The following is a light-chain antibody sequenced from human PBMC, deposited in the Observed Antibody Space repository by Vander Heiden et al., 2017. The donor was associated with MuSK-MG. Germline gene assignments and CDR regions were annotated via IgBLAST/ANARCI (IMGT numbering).Light chain of an antibody. V-gene: IGKV1-9*01. CDR3: QQRNSYPWT. CDR1: QGISSY. Sequence: DIQVTQSPSFLSASVGDRVTITCRASQGISSYLAWYQQKPGKAPKLLIYAASTLQSGVPSRFSGSGSGTEFTLTISSLQPEDFATYYCQQRNSYPWTFGQGTKVEIK. CDR2: AAS. J-gene: IGKJ1*01.